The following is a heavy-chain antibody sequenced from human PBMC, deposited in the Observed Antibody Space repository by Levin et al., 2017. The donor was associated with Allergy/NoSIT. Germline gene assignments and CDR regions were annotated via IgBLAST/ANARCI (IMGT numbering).Heavy chain of an antibody. CDR2: IYWDDDK. CDR1: GFSLSTSGVG. Sequence: SGPTLVKPTQTLTLTCTFSGFSLSTSGVGVGWIRQPPGKALEWLALIYWDDDKRYSPSLKSRLTITKDTSKNQVVLTMTNMDPVDTATYYCAHQDIGYDYIWGSYRYTLEGIFDYWGQGTLVTVSS. V-gene: IGHV2-5*02. CDR3: AHQDIGYDYIWGSYRYTLEGIFDY. J-gene: IGHJ4*02. D-gene: IGHD3-16*02.